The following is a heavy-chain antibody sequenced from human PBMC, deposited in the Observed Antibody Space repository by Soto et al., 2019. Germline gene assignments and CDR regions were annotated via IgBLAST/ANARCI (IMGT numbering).Heavy chain of an antibody. CDR3: ARDPAGVGMVYAIGYYYYGMDV. V-gene: IGHV1-18*04. CDR2: ISAYNGNT. CDR1: GYTFTSYG. D-gene: IGHD2-8*01. J-gene: IGHJ6*02. Sequence: ASVKVSCKVSGYTFTSYGISWVRQAPGQGLEWMGWISAYNGNTNYAQKLQGRVTMTTDTSTSTAYMELRSLRSDDTAVYYCARDPAGVGMVYAIGYYYYGMDVWGQGTTVTVSS.